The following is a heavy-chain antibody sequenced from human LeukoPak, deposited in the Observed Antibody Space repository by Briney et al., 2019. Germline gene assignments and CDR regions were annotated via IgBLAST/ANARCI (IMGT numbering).Heavy chain of an antibody. D-gene: IGHD1-14*01. CDR2: IYPGGSSI. Sequence: PGRSLRLSCAASGFTFSSYWMHWVRQVPGKGLVWVARIYPGGSSITYADSVKGRFTISRGNAKNTLYLQMDSLRAEDTGVYYCARSNQADDYWGQGTLVTVSS. V-gene: IGHV3-74*01. CDR1: GFTFSSYW. J-gene: IGHJ4*02. CDR3: ARSNQADDY.